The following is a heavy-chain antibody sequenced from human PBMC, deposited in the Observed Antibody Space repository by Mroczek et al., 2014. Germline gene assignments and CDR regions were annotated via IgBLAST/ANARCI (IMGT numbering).Heavy chain of an antibody. Sequence: QVQLVESGPGLVKPSQTLSLTCTVSGGSISSGSYYWSWIRQPAGKGLEWIGRIYTSGSTNYNPSLKSRVTISVDTSKNQFSLKLSSVTAADTAVYYCAGQGRGGSFDIWGQGTMVTVSS. J-gene: IGHJ3*02. CDR3: AGQGRGGSFDI. CDR2: IYTSGST. CDR1: GGSISSGSYY. D-gene: IGHD3-10*01. V-gene: IGHV4-61*02.